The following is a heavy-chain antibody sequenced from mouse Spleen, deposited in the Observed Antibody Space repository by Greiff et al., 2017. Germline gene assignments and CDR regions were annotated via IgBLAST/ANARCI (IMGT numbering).Heavy chain of an antibody. J-gene: IGHJ2*01. CDR3: ARQGGSSGYFDY. D-gene: IGHD3-2*02. CDR1: GFTFSSYG. V-gene: IGHV5-6*01. Sequence: EVKLMESGGDLVKPGGSLKLSCAASGFTFSSYGMSWVRQTPDKRLEWVATISSGGSYTYYPDSVKGRFTISRDNAKNTLYLQMSSLKSEDTAMYYCARQGGSSGYFDYWGQGTTLTVSS. CDR2: ISSGGSYT.